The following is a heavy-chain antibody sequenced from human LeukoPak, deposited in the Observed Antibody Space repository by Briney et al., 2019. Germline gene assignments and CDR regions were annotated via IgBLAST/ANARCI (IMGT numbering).Heavy chain of an antibody. CDR1: GFTFSSYA. V-gene: IGHV3-23*01. Sequence: GGSLRLSCAASGFTFSSYAMSWVRQAPGKGLEWVPAISGSGGNTYYADSVKGRFTISRDNSKNTLYLQMNSLRAADTAVYFCAKDVGNWNGNFDYWGQGTLVTVSS. CDR2: ISGSGGNT. CDR3: AKDVGNWNGNFDY. D-gene: IGHD1-20*01. J-gene: IGHJ4*02.